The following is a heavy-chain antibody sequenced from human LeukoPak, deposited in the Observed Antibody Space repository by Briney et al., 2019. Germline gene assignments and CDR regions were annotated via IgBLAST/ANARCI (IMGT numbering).Heavy chain of an antibody. Sequence: GGSLRLSCAASGFTFSSYSMNWVRQAPGKGLEWVSSISSSSSYIYYADSVKGRFTISRDNAKNSLYLQMNSLRAEDTAVYYCARVSATAVAGRNDYWGQGTLVTVSS. CDR2: ISSSSSYI. CDR3: ARVSATAVAGRNDY. V-gene: IGHV3-21*01. J-gene: IGHJ4*02. D-gene: IGHD6-19*01. CDR1: GFTFSSYS.